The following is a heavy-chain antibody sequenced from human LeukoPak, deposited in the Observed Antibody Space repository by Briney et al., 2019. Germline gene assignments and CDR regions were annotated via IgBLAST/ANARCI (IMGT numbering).Heavy chain of an antibody. CDR2: IWYDGSNK. V-gene: IGHV3-33*08. Sequence: RRPVRLSCVASGFTFSSYGMHWVRQAPGKGLEWVAVIWYDGSNKYYADSVKGRFTISRDNSKNTLYLQMNSLRAEDTAVYYCARQEGYYDSSGYPIPLDYWGQGTLVTVSS. CDR1: GFTFSSYG. CDR3: ARQEGYYDSSGYPIPLDY. D-gene: IGHD3-22*01. J-gene: IGHJ4*02.